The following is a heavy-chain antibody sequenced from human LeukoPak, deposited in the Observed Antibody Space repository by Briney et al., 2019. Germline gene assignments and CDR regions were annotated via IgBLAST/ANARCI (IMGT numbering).Heavy chain of an antibody. Sequence: GGSLRLSCAASGFTFSSYGMSWVRQAPGKGLEGVSVISNDGRTYYADSVKGRFTISRDNSKNTVSLQMDSLRVEDTAIYYCAGDKTTGGYYEFDYWGQGTLVTVSP. CDR3: AGDKTTGGYYEFDY. CDR1: GFTFSSYG. CDR2: ISNDGRT. J-gene: IGHJ4*02. V-gene: IGHV3-53*01. D-gene: IGHD1-26*01.